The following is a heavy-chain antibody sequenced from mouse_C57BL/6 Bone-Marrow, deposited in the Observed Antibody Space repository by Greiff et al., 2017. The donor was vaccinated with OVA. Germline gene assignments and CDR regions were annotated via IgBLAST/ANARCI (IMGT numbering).Heavy chain of an antibody. Sequence: QVQLKQPGTELVKPVASVQLSCKASGYTFTSYWMHWVKQRPGQGLEWIGNINPSNGGTNYNEKFKSKATLTVDKSSSTAYMQLSSLTSEDSAVYYCARDYYGRWYFDVWGTGTTVTVSS. J-gene: IGHJ1*03. CDR1: GYTFTSYW. D-gene: IGHD1-1*01. V-gene: IGHV1-53*01. CDR2: INPSNGGT. CDR3: ARDYYGRWYFDV.